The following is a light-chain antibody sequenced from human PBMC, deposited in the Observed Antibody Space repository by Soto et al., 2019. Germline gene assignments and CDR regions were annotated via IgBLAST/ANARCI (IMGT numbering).Light chain of an antibody. CDR1: SSNIGSNY. Sequence: QSVLTQPPSASGTPGQRGPISCSGSSSNIGSNYVSWYQQLPGTAPKLLIYRNNQRPSGVPDRFSGSKSGTSASLAISGLRSEDEADYYCAAWDDRLSGVVVGGGTKLTVL. V-gene: IGLV1-47*01. CDR2: RNN. J-gene: IGLJ2*01. CDR3: AAWDDRLSGVV.